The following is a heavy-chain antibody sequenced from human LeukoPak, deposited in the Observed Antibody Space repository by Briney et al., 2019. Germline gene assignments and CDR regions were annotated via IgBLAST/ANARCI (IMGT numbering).Heavy chain of an antibody. J-gene: IGHJ5*02. CDR3: ARKTPAANRYNWFDP. D-gene: IGHD2-2*01. CDR1: GGSFSGYY. Sequence: SETLSLTCAVYGGSFSGYYWSWIRQPPGKGLEWIGEINHSGSTNYNPSLKSRVTISVDTSKNQFSLKLSSVTAADTAVYYCARKTPAANRYNWFDPWGQGTLVTVSS. V-gene: IGHV4-34*01. CDR2: INHSGST.